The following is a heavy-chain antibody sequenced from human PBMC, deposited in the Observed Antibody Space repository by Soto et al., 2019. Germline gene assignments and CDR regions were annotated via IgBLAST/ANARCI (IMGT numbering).Heavy chain of an antibody. CDR1: GGTVSSYA. J-gene: IGHJ4*02. Sequence: QLHLVQSGAEVKKAGSSVKFSCNASGGTVSSYAITWVRQAPGKGLEWMGVFIPIFVSAHYAPKFQGRITITADEVISTAYMELSCVTSEDTAIYYCASDVSSDTTGFRGYDLGGQGTQVTVSS. V-gene: IGHV1-69*01. CDR2: FIPIFVSA. CDR3: ASDVSSDTTGFRGYDL. D-gene: IGHD3-10*01.